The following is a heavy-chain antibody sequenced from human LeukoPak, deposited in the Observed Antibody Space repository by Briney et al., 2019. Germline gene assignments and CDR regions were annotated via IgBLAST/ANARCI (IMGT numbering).Heavy chain of an antibody. CDR2: ISSSSSYI. Sequence: PGGSLRLSCAASGFTFSSYSMNWVRQAPGKGLEWVSSISSSSSYIYYADSVKGRFTISIDNAKNSLFLQMNSLRAEDTAVYYCARVADDYYYMDVWGKGTTVTVSS. CDR1: GFTFSSYS. CDR3: ARVADDYYYMDV. V-gene: IGHV3-21*01. J-gene: IGHJ6*03. D-gene: IGHD6-25*01.